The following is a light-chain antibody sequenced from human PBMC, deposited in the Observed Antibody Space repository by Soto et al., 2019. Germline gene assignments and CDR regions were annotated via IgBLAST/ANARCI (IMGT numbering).Light chain of an antibody. Sequence: DIQMTQLPSSLSASVGDRVTITYQASDDFSTYLCWYQQKPGKAPKLLISEASNLETGVPSGFSASGSGTDFTFTLSSQQPDDIATYYCQQYEDLPRTFGQGTRLVIK. CDR3: QQYEDLPRT. V-gene: IGKV1-33*01. CDR2: EAS. CDR1: DDFSTY. J-gene: IGKJ5*01.